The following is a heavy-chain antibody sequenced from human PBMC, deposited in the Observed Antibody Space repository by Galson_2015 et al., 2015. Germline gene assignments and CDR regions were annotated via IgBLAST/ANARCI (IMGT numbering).Heavy chain of an antibody. CDR1: GSSFTSYW. D-gene: IGHD6-19*01. CDR2: IYPGDSDT. CDR3: ARQGAHSSGWFGVDY. J-gene: IGHJ4*02. Sequence: QSGAEVKKSGESLQISCKGSGSSFTSYWIGWVRQMPGKGLEWMGTIYPGDSDTRYSPSFQGQVTISADKSLSTAYLQWRSLKASDTAMYYCARQGAHSSGWFGVDYRGQGTLVTVSS. V-gene: IGHV5-51*01.